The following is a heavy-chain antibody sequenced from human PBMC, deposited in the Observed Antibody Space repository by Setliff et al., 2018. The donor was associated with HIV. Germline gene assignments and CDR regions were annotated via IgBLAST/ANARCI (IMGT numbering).Heavy chain of an antibody. CDR3: ATGRLGATSPFDN. J-gene: IGHJ4*02. CDR1: GFKFDDYG. Sequence: PGGFLRLSCAASGFKFDDYGMTWVRQAPGKGLEWVSGINWNGGTTGYADSVRGRFTISRDNAKNSLYLQMNSLRAEDTAVYYCATGRLGATSPFDNWGQGTLVTVSS. CDR2: INWNGGTT. D-gene: IGHD1-26*01. V-gene: IGHV3-20*04.